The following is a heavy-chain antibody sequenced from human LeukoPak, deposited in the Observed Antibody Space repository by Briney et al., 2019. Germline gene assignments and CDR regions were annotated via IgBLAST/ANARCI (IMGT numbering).Heavy chain of an antibody. J-gene: IGHJ4*02. V-gene: IGHV3-9*01. D-gene: IGHD6-19*01. CDR3: AKDRGIAVAGTKFDY. CDR2: ISWNSGSI. CDR1: GFTFDDYA. Sequence: GGSLRLSCAASGFTFDDYAMHWVRQAPGKGLEWVSGISWNSGSIGYADSVKGRFTISRDNAKNSLYLQMNSLRAEDTALYYCAKDRGIAVAGTKFDYWGQGTLVTVSS.